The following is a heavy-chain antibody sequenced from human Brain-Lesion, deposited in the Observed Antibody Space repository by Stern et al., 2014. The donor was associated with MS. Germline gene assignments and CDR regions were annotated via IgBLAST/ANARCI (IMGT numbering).Heavy chain of an antibody. Sequence: VQLVESGAEVKKPGASVKVSCKVSGYTLTELSIHWVRQAPRKGLEWMGGFDLDDGETIYAQKFQGRVTMNEDTSTDTAYMELSSLRSEDTAVYYCATLSPGAGGNYYRRFDYWGQGTLVTVSS. V-gene: IGHV1-24*01. CDR3: ATLSPGAGGNYYRRFDY. J-gene: IGHJ4*02. CDR1: GYTLTELS. CDR2: FDLDDGET. D-gene: IGHD1-26*01.